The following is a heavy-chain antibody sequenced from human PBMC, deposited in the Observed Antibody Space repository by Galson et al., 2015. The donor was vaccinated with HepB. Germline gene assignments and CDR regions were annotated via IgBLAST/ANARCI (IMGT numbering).Heavy chain of an antibody. CDR2: INQDGSEK. Sequence: SLRLSCAASGFTFSSYWMNWVRQTPGKGLEWVANINQDGSEKYYVDSLKGRFTISRDNAKNSLPLQMNSLRGEDTAVYYCARAARADYGDPIDYWGQGTLVTVSS. CDR3: ARAARADYGDPIDY. CDR1: GFTFSSYW. D-gene: IGHD4-17*01. V-gene: IGHV3-7*01. J-gene: IGHJ4*02.